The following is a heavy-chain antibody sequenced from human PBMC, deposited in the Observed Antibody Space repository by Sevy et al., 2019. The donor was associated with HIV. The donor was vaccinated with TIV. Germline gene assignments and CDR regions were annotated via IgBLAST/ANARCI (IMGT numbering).Heavy chain of an antibody. CDR3: AKDFTGYNGMDV. CDR1: GITFSTSG. CDR2: ISYHGRDK. V-gene: IGHV3-30*18. D-gene: IGHD3-9*01. Sequence: GGSLRLSCVVSGITFSTSGMHWVRQAPGKGLEWGAVISYHGRDKFYADSVKGRSTISRDNSKNILYLQMIGLRAEDTAVYYCAKDFTGYNGMDVWGQGTMVTVSS. J-gene: IGHJ6*02.